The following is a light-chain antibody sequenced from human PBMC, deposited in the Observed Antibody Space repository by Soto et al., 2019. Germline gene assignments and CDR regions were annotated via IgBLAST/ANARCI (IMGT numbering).Light chain of an antibody. Sequence: VFTQSPGNLSLSPGEGATLSSIASQSLSINYVAWYQQRPGQAPRLLIYAASIRAAGIPDRFSGSGSGTDFTLEISRLEPEDFAVYYCQEYENTSGNFGGGTRLEIK. CDR2: AAS. CDR1: QSLSINY. V-gene: IGKV3-20*01. CDR3: QEYENTSGN. J-gene: IGKJ5*01.